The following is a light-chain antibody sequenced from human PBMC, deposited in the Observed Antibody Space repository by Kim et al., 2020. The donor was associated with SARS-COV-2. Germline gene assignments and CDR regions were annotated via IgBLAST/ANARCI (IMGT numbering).Light chain of an antibody. CDR1: RIVSSN. CDR2: GTS. CDR3: QQYNNSPRT. V-gene: IGKV3-15*01. Sequence: VPPEASAPLSCRTRRIVSSNVAWYQQTPGPPPSLLIYGTSTGATGIPAWFSGSGSGTEFTLIISSLQSEDFAVYCCQQYNNSPRTFGQGTKVDIK. J-gene: IGKJ1*01.